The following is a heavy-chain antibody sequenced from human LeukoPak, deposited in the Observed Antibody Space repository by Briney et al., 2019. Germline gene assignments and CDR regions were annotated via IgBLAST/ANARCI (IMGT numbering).Heavy chain of an antibody. J-gene: IGHJ4*02. V-gene: IGHV3-15*01. CDR1: GFTFSNAW. CDR2: IKSKTDGGTT. CDR3: TTWPAAHPNFDY. Sequence: GGSLRLSCAASGFTFSNAWMSWVRQAPGKGLEWVGRIKSKTDGGTTDYAAPVKGRFTISRDDSKNTLYLQMNSLKTEDTAVYYCTTWPAAHPNFDYWGQGTLVTVSS. D-gene: IGHD2-2*01.